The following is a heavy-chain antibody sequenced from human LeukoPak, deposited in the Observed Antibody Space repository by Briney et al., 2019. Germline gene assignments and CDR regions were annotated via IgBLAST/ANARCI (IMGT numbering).Heavy chain of an antibody. CDR2: IYYSGRT. CDR1: GGSVSSGSYY. Sequence: SETLSLTCTVSGGSVSSGSYYWSWIRQPPGNGLGSLVYIYYSGRTNYKPSLKSRVTISVDTSKNQFSLKLSSVTAADTAVYFCAREGLYGDYVWSLDYWGQGTLVTVSS. CDR3: AREGLYGDYVWSLDY. D-gene: IGHD4-17*01. V-gene: IGHV4-61*01. J-gene: IGHJ4*02.